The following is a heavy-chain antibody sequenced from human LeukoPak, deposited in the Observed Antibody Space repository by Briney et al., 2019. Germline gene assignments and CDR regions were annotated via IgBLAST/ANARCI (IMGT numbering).Heavy chain of an antibody. CDR1: GYTFTSYD. CDR3: ARGRWTKRQRGVYYFDY. Sequence: ASVKVSCKASGYTFTSYDINWVRQATGQGLEGMGWMNPNSGNTGYAQKFQGRVTMTRNTSISTAYMELSSLRSEDTAVYYCARGRWTKRQRGVYYFDYWGQGTLVTVSS. D-gene: IGHD3/OR15-3a*01. J-gene: IGHJ4*02. V-gene: IGHV1-8*01. CDR2: MNPNSGNT.